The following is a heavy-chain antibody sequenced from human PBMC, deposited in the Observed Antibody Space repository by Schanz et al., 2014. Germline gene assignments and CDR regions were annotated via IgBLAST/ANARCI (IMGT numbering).Heavy chain of an antibody. J-gene: IGHJ4*02. Sequence: VQLVESGGGLVKDYFPERISYAVFCLKKKDYYMSWIRQDPGKGLEWVSYISSSGSTLYYVDSVKGRVTISRDNAKNSLYLQMNRLRAYDTAVYYCLSGGDYGRRLGHWGQGTLDTVSS. CDR1: CLKKKDYY. CDR2: ISSSGSTL. CDR3: LSGGDYGRRLGH. V-gene: IGHV3-11*01. D-gene: IGHD2-21*02.